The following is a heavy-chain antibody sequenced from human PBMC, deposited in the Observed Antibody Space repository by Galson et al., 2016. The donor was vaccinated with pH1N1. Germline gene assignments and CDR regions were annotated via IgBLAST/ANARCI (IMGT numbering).Heavy chain of an antibody. CDR2: IYSSGYT. V-gene: IGHV3-53*01. CDR3: AAGNESRPSTLAY. CDR1: GFIVSSTY. Sequence: SLRLSCAASGFIVSSTYMTWARQAPGKGLESVLVIYSSGYTYYADSVRGRFTISRDNSKNRLYLQMNSLRAEDTAMYYCAAGNESRPSTLAYWGQGTLVTVSS. J-gene: IGHJ4*02. D-gene: IGHD1-1*01.